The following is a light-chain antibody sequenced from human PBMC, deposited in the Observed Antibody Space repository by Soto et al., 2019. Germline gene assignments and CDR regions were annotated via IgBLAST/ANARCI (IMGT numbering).Light chain of an antibody. CDR2: GAS. CDR3: QHFDNWSWT. J-gene: IGKJ1*01. V-gene: IGKV3-15*01. CDR1: QSISTN. Sequence: ETVMTQSPATLSVSPGERATLSCRASQSISTNLAWYQQQPGQAPRLLIYGASTRATGVPDRFSGSGSGTEFTLTISSLQSVDFAVYYCQHFDNWSWTFGQGTRVDIK.